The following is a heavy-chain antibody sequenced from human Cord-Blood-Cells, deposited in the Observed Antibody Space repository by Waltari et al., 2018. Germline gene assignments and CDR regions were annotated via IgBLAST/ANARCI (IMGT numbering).Heavy chain of an antibody. CDR3: ATADCSSTSCYYYYYGMDV. Sequence: QVQLVQSGAEVKKPGASVKVSCKVSGYTLTELSMHWVRQAPDKGLEWMGGFDPEDGETIYAQKFQGRVTMTEDTSTDTAYMELSSLRSEDTAVYYCATADCSSTSCYYYYYGMDVWGQGTTVTVSS. V-gene: IGHV1-24*01. CDR1: GYTLTELS. J-gene: IGHJ6*02. CDR2: FDPEDGET. D-gene: IGHD2-2*01.